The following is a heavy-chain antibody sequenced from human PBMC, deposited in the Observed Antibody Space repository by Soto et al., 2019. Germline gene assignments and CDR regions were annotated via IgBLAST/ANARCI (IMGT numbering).Heavy chain of an antibody. Sequence: SETLSLTCAVYGGSFSGYYWNWIRQPPGKGLEWIGKINHRGTTNYNPSLKSRVTISVDTSRNQLSLKLSSVTAADTAVYYCARGLVGATHYDAFDIWGQGTMVTV. CDR2: INHRGTT. CDR3: ARGLVGATHYDAFDI. CDR1: GGSFSGYY. D-gene: IGHD1-26*01. V-gene: IGHV4-34*01. J-gene: IGHJ3*02.